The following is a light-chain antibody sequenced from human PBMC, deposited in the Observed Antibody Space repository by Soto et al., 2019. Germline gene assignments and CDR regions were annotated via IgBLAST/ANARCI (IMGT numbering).Light chain of an antibody. CDR1: NSDIGGYNY. Sequence: QPALTQPASVSGSPGQSITISCTGTNSDIGGYNYVSWYQQHPGKAPKLMIYDVSNRPSGVSNRFSGSKSGNTASLTISGLQAEDEADYYCSSYTSSSTYIFGTGTKLTVL. CDR3: SSYTSSSTYI. J-gene: IGLJ1*01. CDR2: DVS. V-gene: IGLV2-14*01.